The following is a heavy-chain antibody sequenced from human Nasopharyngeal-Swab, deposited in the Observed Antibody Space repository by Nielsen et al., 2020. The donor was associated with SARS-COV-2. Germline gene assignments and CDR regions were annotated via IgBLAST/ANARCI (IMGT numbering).Heavy chain of an antibody. J-gene: IGHJ3*02. V-gene: IGHV1-2*06. CDR1: GYTFTGYY. D-gene: IGHD7-27*01. CDR3: ARLIAGDHDAFDI. Sequence: ASVKVSCKASGYTFTGYYMHWVRQAPGQGLEWMGRINPNSGGTNYAQKFQGRVTMTRDTSISTAYMELSSLTSDDTALYYCARLIAGDHDAFDIWGQGTMVTVSS. CDR2: INPNSGGT.